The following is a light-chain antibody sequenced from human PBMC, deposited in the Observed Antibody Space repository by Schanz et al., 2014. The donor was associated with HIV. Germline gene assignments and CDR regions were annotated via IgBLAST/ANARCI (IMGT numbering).Light chain of an antibody. V-gene: IGKV3-20*01. Sequence: TQSPSTLSASVGDRVTITCRASQSVSSSYLAWYQQKPGQAPRLLIYGASTRATGIPARFSGSGSGTEFTLTISRLEPEDFAVYYCQQYGSSPRTFGQGTKVEIK. CDR1: QSVSSSY. CDR3: QQYGSSPRT. CDR2: GAS. J-gene: IGKJ1*01.